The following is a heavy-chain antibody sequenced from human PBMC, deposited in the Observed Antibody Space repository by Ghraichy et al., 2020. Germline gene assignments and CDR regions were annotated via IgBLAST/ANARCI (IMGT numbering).Heavy chain of an antibody. D-gene: IGHD4-11*01. CDR2: IYSGDST. CDR3: ARVESLTSHTMSYYYYGLDV. CDR1: GFTVTRNY. V-gene: IGHV3-53*01. Sequence: LSLTCAASGFTVTRNYMSWVRQAPGKGLEWVSVIYSGDSTYYADSVKGRFTISRDNSKNTLYLQMNSLRAEDTAVYYCARVESLTSHTMSYYYYGLDVWGQGTTVTVSS. J-gene: IGHJ6*02.